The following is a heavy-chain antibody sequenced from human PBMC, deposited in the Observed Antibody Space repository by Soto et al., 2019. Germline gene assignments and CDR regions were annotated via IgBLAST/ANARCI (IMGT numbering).Heavy chain of an antibody. Sequence: PGSFLRPSCAASGFTFSSNATHWFRKSPGKGLEWVAVISYDGSNKYSADSVKGRFTISRDNSKNTLYLRMNSLRAEDTAVYYCARDRGSTFYGMDVWGQGTTVTVSS. V-gene: IGHV3-30-3*01. CDR2: ISYDGSNK. CDR1: GFTFSSNA. D-gene: IGHD1-1*01. CDR3: ARDRGSTFYGMDV. J-gene: IGHJ6*02.